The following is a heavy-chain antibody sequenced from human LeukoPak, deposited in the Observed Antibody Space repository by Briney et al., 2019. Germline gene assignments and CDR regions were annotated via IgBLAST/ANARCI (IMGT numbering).Heavy chain of an antibody. CDR1: GGPFSGYY. Sequence: TTSETLSLTCAVYGGPFSGYYWSWIRQPPGKGLEWIGEINHSGSTNYNPSLKNRVTISVDTSKNQFSLKLSSVTAADTAVYYCASFGGHPPKPFDYWGQGTLVTVSS. J-gene: IGHJ4*02. V-gene: IGHV4-34*01. CDR3: ASFGGHPPKPFDY. D-gene: IGHD1-14*01. CDR2: INHSGST.